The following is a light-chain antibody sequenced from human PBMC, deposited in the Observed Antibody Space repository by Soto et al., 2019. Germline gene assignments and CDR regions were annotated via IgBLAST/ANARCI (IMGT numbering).Light chain of an antibody. V-gene: IGKV3-15*01. CDR2: GAS. CDR1: QSVSSN. Sequence: EIVMTQSPATLSVSPGERATLSCRASQSVSSNLAWYQQNPGQAPSLLIYGASTRATGIPARFSGSGSGTEFTLTISSLQSEDFAVYDCQQYNNWPRTFGQGTKVEIK. J-gene: IGKJ1*01. CDR3: QQYNNWPRT.